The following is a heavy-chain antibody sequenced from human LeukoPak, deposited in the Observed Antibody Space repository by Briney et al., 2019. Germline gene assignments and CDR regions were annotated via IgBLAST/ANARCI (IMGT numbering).Heavy chain of an antibody. CDR1: GFTFSSYG. J-gene: IGHJ5*02. Sequence: GGSLRLSCAASGFTFSSYGMHWVRQAPGKGLEWVAVISYDGSNKYYADSVKGRFTISRDNSKNTLYLQMNSLRAEDTAGYYCAKGVAPLRGSSSWFAEVNWFDPWGQGTLVTVSS. CDR3: AKGVAPLRGSSSWFAEVNWFDP. D-gene: IGHD6-13*01. V-gene: IGHV3-30*18. CDR2: ISYDGSNK.